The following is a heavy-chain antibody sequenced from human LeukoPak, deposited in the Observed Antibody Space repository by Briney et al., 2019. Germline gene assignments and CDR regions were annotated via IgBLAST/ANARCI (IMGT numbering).Heavy chain of an antibody. CDR3: ARSRGPGNHYFDY. CDR1: GFTFSSYA. D-gene: IGHD4-23*01. J-gene: IGHJ4*02. Sequence: GGSLRLSCAASGFTFSSYAMSWVRQAPRKGLEWVSTSSDTTYYTDSVKGRFTISRDTSENTLYLQMNSLGAADTAAYYCARSRGPGNHYFDYWGQGALVTVSS. V-gene: IGHV3-23*01. CDR2: SSDTT.